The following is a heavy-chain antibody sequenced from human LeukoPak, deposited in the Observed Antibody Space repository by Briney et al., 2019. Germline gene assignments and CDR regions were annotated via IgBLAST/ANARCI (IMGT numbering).Heavy chain of an antibody. V-gene: IGHV1-58*02. CDR3: AAEIYGGNTDCCTFDF. J-gene: IGHJ3*01. CDR1: GVTFSNSA. D-gene: IGHD4-23*01. Sequence: ASVSVSCKASGVTFSNSAIQWVRQARGQRLEWIGWIGVAGGNTNYAQTLQGRITITRDMSTSTAYMELTSLRSDDTAVYYCAAEIYGGNTDCCTFDFWGPGTPVTVSS. CDR2: IGVAGGNT.